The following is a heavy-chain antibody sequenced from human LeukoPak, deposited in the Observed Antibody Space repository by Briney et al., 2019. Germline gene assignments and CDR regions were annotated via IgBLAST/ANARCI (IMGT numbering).Heavy chain of an antibody. CDR1: GFTFSSYS. CDR3: ARDEMPNRLGFDP. CDR2: ISSSSSYI. V-gene: IGHV3-21*04. Sequence: GGSLRLSCAASGFTFSSYSMNWVRQAPGKGLEWVSSISSSSSYIYYADSVKGRFTISRDNAKNSLYLQMNSLRAEDTAVYYCARDEMPNRLGFDPWGQGTLVTVSS. D-gene: IGHD5-24*01. J-gene: IGHJ5*02.